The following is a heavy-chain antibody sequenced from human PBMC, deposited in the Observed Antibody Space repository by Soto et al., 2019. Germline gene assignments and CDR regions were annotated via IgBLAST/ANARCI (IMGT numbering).Heavy chain of an antibody. CDR2: IKNKADGGTT. Sequence: EVQLVESGGGLVKPGGSLRLSCAASGFIFSNAWMTWVRQAPGKGLEWVGRIKNKADGGTTDFAAPVQGRFFISSDDSQKTLYLQMNRLKTEDTAVYFCTTGLRSKDYWGQGTLVTVSS. CDR3: TTGLRSKDY. V-gene: IGHV3-15*01. CDR1: GFIFSNAW. J-gene: IGHJ4*02. D-gene: IGHD2-2*01.